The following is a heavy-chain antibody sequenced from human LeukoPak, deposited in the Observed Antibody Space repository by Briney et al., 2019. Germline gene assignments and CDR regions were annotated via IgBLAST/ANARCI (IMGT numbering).Heavy chain of an antibody. CDR2: ISGSGGST. D-gene: IGHD2-15*01. CDR1: GFTFSSYA. J-gene: IGHJ4*02. CDR3: AKDDPMCSGGSCYVDY. Sequence: GGSLRLSCAASGFTFSSYAMSWVRQAPGKGLEWVSAISGSGGSTYYADSVKGRFTISRDNSKNTLYLQMNSLRAEDTAVYYCAKDDPMCSGGSCYVDYWGQGTLVTVPS. V-gene: IGHV3-23*01.